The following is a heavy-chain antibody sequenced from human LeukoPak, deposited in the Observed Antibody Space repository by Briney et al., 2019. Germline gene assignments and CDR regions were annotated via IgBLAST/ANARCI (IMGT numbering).Heavy chain of an antibody. Sequence: GGSLRLSCAASGFTFSSYAMHWVRQAPGKGREWVAAISYDGSNKYYADSVKGRFTISRDNSKNTLYLQMNSLRAEDTAVYYCARTQQYSSGWYPGAFDIWGQGTMVTVSS. D-gene: IGHD6-19*01. J-gene: IGHJ3*02. CDR3: ARTQQYSSGWYPGAFDI. CDR2: ISYDGSNK. V-gene: IGHV3-30-3*01. CDR1: GFTFSSYA.